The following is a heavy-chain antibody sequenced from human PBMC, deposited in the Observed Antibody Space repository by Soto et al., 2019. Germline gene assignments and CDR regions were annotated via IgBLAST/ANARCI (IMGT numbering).Heavy chain of an antibody. D-gene: IGHD3-3*01. J-gene: IGHJ4*02. CDR2: ISGSGGST. CDR1: GFTFSSYA. CDR3: AKEPRNTIFGVVTYFDY. Sequence: PGESLKISCAASGFTFSSYAMSWVRQAPGKGLEWVSAISGSGGSTYYADSVKGRFTIPRDNSKNTLYLQMNSLRAEDTAVYYCAKEPRNTIFGVVTYFDYWGQGTLVTVSS. V-gene: IGHV3-23*01.